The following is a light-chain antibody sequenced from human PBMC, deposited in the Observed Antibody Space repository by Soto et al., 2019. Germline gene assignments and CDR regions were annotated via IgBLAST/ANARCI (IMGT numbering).Light chain of an antibody. J-gene: IGKJ3*01. V-gene: IGKV3-15*01. CDR1: QSVSTN. Sequence: AIQSVSTNLALYKKKPXQAPTLLIYGASTXATAVPSRFSGSGYGKEFTLTISSLQSEDFAVYYCQQYFDLPPFTSCPVTNADIK. CDR2: GAS. CDR3: QQYFDLPPFT.